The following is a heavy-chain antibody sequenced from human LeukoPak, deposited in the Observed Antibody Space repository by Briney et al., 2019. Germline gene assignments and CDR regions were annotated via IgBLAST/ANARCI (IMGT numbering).Heavy chain of an antibody. Sequence: ASVKVSCKASGYTFTGYYMHWVRQAPGQGLEWMGWINPNSGGTNYAQKFQGSVTMTRDTSISTAYMELSRLRSDDTAVYYCARGEANWGSPDEGYWGQGTLVTVSS. J-gene: IGHJ4*02. V-gene: IGHV1-2*02. CDR2: INPNSGGT. CDR1: GYTFTGYY. CDR3: ARGEANWGSPDEGY. D-gene: IGHD7-27*01.